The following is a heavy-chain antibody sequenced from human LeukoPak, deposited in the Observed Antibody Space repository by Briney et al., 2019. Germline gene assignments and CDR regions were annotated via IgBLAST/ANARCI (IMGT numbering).Heavy chain of an antibody. CDR2: VNRDGSET. CDR3: ARNNGMDV. Sequence: GGSLRLSCAASGFALSSHWMTWVRQVPGRGPEWVANVNRDGSETYYLDSVMGRFTISKDNAKNSLYLQMNSLRAEDTALYHCARNNGMDVWGQGTTVIVSS. J-gene: IGHJ6*02. V-gene: IGHV3-7*03. CDR1: GFALSSHW.